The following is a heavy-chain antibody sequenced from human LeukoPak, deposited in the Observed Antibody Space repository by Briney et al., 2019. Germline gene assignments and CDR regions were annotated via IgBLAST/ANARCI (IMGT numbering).Heavy chain of an antibody. CDR1: GGTFSSYA. D-gene: IGHD5-18*01. J-gene: IGHJ4*02. V-gene: IGHV1-69*05. CDR2: IIPIFGTA. Sequence: SVKVSCKASGGTFSSYAISWVRQAPGQGLEWMGRIIPIFGTANYAQKFQGRVTITTDESTSTAYKELSSLRSEDTAVYYCARGYSYGPGLDYWGQGTLVTVSS. CDR3: ARGYSYGPGLDY.